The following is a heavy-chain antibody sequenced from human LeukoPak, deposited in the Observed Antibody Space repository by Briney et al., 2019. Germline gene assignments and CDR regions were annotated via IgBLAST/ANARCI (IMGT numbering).Heavy chain of an antibody. CDR1: GFTFSTYG. V-gene: IGHV3-30*02. CDR3: AKGYDTRH. J-gene: IGHJ1*01. Sequence: GGSLRLSCAASGFTFSTYGMHWVRQAPGKGLEWVAFIRLDGVTTYHADSVKGRFTISRGNSKSTLYLQMNSLRTEDTAMYYCAKGYDTRHWGQGTLVIVSS. D-gene: IGHD3-9*01. CDR2: IRLDGVTT.